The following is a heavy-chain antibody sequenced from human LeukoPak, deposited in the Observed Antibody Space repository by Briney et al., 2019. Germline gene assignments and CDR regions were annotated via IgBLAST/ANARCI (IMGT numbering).Heavy chain of an antibody. CDR1: GGSISSYY. CDR2: IYISGST. Sequence: SETLSLTCTVSGGSISSYYWSWIRQPAGKGLEWIGRIYISGSTNYNPSLKSRVTMSVDTSKNQFSLKLSSVTAADTAVYYCARDIEEAYEDYYDSSGPPHFDYWGQGTLVTVSS. CDR3: ARDIEEAYEDYYDSSGPPHFDY. J-gene: IGHJ4*02. D-gene: IGHD3-22*01. V-gene: IGHV4-4*07.